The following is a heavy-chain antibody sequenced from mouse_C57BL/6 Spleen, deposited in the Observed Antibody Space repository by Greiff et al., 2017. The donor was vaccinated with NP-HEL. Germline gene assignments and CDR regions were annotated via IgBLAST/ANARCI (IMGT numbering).Heavy chain of an antibody. Sequence: QVQLQQSGAELVRPGASVKLSCKASGYTFTDYYINWVKQRPGQGLEWIARIYPGSGNTYYNEKFKGKATLTAEKSSSTAYMQLSSLTSEDSAVYFCATDTTNYFDYWGQGTTLTVSS. CDR3: ATDTTNYFDY. V-gene: IGHV1-76*01. D-gene: IGHD1-1*01. CDR2: IYPGSGNT. CDR1: GYTFTDYY. J-gene: IGHJ2*01.